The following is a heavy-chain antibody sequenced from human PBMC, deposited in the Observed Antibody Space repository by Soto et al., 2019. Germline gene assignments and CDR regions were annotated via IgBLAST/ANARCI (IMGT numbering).Heavy chain of an antibody. J-gene: IGHJ4*02. CDR1: GFTFSSYA. CDR2: ISYDGSNK. D-gene: IGHD2-2*01. Sequence: QVQLVESGGGVDQPGRSLRLSCAASGFTFSSYAMHWVRQAPGKGLEWVAVISYDGSNKYYADSVKGRFTISRDNSKNTLYLQMNSLRAEDTAVYYCAREGLLSSTYYFDYWGQGTLVTVSS. CDR3: AREGLLSSTYYFDY. V-gene: IGHV3-30-3*01.